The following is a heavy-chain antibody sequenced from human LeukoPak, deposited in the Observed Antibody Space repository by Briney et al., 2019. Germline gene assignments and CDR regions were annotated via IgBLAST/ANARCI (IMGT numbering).Heavy chain of an antibody. CDR2: IYYSGST. J-gene: IGHJ4*02. V-gene: IGHV4-59*01. CDR3: ARGNDYYDSSGFDY. Sequence: PSETLSLTCTVSGGSISSYYWSWIRQPPGKGLEWIGYIYYSGSTNYNPSLKSRVTISVDTSKNQFSLKLSSVTAADTAVYYCARGNDYYDSSGFDYWGQGTLVTVSS. D-gene: IGHD3-22*01. CDR1: GGSISSYY.